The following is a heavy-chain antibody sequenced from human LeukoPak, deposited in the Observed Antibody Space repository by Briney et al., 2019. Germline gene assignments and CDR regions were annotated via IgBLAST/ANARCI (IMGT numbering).Heavy chain of an antibody. J-gene: IGHJ4*02. D-gene: IGHD7-27*01. Sequence: PSQTLSLTCTVSGGSISNGYFWGWIRQPPGKGLECIGTIYHSGSIYYNPSLKGRVTISVDTSKNQFSLKLNSLTAADTAVYYCARAIRTGLGIGSFDGWGQGTLVTVSS. CDR2: IYHSGSI. V-gene: IGHV4-38-2*02. CDR1: GGSISNGYF. CDR3: ARAIRTGLGIGSFDG.